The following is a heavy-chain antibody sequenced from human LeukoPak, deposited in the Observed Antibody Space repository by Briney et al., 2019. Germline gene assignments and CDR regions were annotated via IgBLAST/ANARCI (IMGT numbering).Heavy chain of an antibody. CDR1: GFTFSSYG. V-gene: IGHV3-33*01. CDR3: ARASVVVVPAAIIPGNFDY. D-gene: IGHD2-2*02. Sequence: GGSLRLSCAASGFTFSSYGMHWVRQAPGKGLEWVAVIWYDGSNKYYADSVKGRFTISRDNSKNTLYLQMNSLRAEDTAVYHCARASVVVVPAAIIPGNFDYWGQGTLVTVSS. J-gene: IGHJ4*02. CDR2: IWYDGSNK.